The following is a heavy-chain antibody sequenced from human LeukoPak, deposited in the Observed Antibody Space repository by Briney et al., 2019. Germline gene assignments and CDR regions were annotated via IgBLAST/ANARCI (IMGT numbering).Heavy chain of an antibody. J-gene: IGHJ4*02. CDR3: ARGGYYYDSSGYSHLPDY. D-gene: IGHD3-22*01. V-gene: IGHV1-69*13. Sequence: ASVKVSCKTSGYTFTSYGFSWVRQAPGQGLERMGGIIPIVGTTNYAQMFQGRVTITADESTSTAYMELSSLRSEDTAVYYCARGGYYYDSSGYSHLPDYWGQGTLVTVSA. CDR2: IIPIVGTT. CDR1: GYTFTSYG.